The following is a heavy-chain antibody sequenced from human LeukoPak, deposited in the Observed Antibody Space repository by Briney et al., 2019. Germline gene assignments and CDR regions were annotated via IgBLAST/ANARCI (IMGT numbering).Heavy chain of an antibody. CDR3: AIYSGYGTSAFDI. Sequence: GGSLRLSCAASGFTFSSYAMTWVRQGPGKGLEWVSDISGGGGSTYYADSVKGRFTISRDNSKNTLYRQMHSLRAEDTAVYYCAIYSGYGTSAFDIWGQGTMVTVSS. V-gene: IGHV3-23*01. D-gene: IGHD5-12*01. J-gene: IGHJ3*02. CDR1: GFTFSSYA. CDR2: ISGGGGST.